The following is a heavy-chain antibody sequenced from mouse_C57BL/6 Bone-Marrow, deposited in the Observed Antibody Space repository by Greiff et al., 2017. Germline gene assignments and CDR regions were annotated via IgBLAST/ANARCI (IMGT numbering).Heavy chain of an antibody. CDR2: IGREDGET. CDR3: ALYLLWLRRAWWAY. J-gene: IGHJ3*01. Sequence: VQLQQSGAELVKPGASVKLSCTASGFNIKDYDMPWVQQRTEQGLEWIGRIGREDGETKYAPKLQGRDTITADTASNTAYLQLSSLTSEDTAVDYCALYLLWLRRAWWAYWGQGTLVTVSA. D-gene: IGHD2-2*01. V-gene: IGHV14-2*01. CDR1: GFNIKDYD.